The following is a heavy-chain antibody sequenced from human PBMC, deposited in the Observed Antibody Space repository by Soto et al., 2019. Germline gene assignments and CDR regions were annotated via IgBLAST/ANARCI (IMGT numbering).Heavy chain of an antibody. CDR1: GYTFTSYG. Sequence: ASVKVSCKASGYTFTSYGISWVRQAPGQGLEWMGWISAYNGNTNYAQKLQGRVTMTTDTSTSTAYMELRSLRSDDTAVYYCARRRGNWISHYYYYGMDVWGQGTTVTVSS. J-gene: IGHJ6*02. CDR3: ARRRGNWISHYYYYGMDV. CDR2: ISAYNGNT. V-gene: IGHV1-18*01. D-gene: IGHD1-20*01.